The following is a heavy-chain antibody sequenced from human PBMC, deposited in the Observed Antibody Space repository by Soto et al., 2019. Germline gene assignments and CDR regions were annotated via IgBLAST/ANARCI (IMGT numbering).Heavy chain of an antibody. Sequence: SETLSLTCTVSGGSVSSGNFCWSWIRQPPWKGLEWIGYVYYSGSTNYNPSLKSRVTISIDTSKNQFSLNLNSVTAADAAVYYCAREGGQQTDGAYYYYAFVVWGQGTTVIVSS. CDR2: VYYSGST. J-gene: IGHJ6*02. V-gene: IGHV4-61*01. CDR1: GGSVSSGNFC. D-gene: IGHD1-1*01. CDR3: AREGGQQTDGAYYYYAFVV.